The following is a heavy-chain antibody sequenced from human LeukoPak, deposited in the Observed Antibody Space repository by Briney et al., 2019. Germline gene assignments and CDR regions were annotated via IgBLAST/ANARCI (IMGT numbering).Heavy chain of an antibody. V-gene: IGHV4-39*01. CDR2: IYYSGST. CDR1: GGSISSSSYY. D-gene: IGHD2-21*02. J-gene: IGHJ5*02. CDR3: ARVVVTAISCWFDP. Sequence: SETLSLTCTVSGGSISSSSYYWGWIRQPPGKGLEWIGSIYYSGSTYYNPSLKSRVTISVDTSKNQFSLKLSSVTAADTAVYYCARVVVTAISCWFDPWGQGTLVTVSS.